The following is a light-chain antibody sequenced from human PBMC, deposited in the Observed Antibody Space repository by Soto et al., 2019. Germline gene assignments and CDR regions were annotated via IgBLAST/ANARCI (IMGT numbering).Light chain of an antibody. CDR1: QSVSSSY. J-gene: IGKJ1*01. CDR2: DAS. V-gene: IGKV3D-20*01. CDR3: QQYGSSPWT. Sequence: EIVLTQSPATLSLSPGERATLSCGASQSVSSSYLVWYQQKPGLAPRLLIYDASSRATGIPDRFSGSGSGTDFTLTISRLEPEDLAVYYCQQYGSSPWTFGQGTKVEIK.